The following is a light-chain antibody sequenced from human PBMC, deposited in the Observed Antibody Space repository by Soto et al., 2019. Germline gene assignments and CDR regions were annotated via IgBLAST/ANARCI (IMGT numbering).Light chain of an antibody. CDR2: WAS. V-gene: IGKV4-1*01. CDR3: QQFDGSPET. Sequence: DIVMTQSPESLAVSLGERATINCRSSLSLLYSPHNKNYLAWYQQRPGQPPRLLIKWASARESGVPDRFSGSGSGTDFTLTINRLEPEDFAVYYCQQFDGSPETFGQGTKLDIK. CDR1: LSLLYSPHNKNY. J-gene: IGKJ2*01.